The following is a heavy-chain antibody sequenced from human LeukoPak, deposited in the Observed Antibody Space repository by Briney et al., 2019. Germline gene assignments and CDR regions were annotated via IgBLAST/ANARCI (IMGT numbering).Heavy chain of an antibody. CDR3: ARGMGAVPRTFAI. CDR2: IYSSTSFI. Sequence: PGGSLRLSCAASGFTFTTYSMNWVRQAPGKGLEWVSSIYSSTSFIYYADSVKGRFTISRDNAKNSLYLEMNSLRAEDTAVYYCARGMGAVPRTFAIWGQGTMVTVSS. J-gene: IGHJ3*02. V-gene: IGHV3-21*04. CDR1: GFTFTTYS. D-gene: IGHD3-10*01.